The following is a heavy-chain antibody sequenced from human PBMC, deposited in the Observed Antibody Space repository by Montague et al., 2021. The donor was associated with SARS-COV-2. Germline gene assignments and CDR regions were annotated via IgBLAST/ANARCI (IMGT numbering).Heavy chain of an antibody. Sequence: SLRLSCPASGFTFGDYAMSWFRQAPGKGLEWVGFIRSKAYGGTTGYAASVKGKFTISRDDSKSIAYLQMNSLKTEDTAVYYCTSFAGYEGMDVWGQGTTVTVSS. CDR1: GFTFGDYA. CDR3: TSFAGYEGMDV. J-gene: IGHJ6*02. V-gene: IGHV3-49*03. CDR2: IRSKAYGGTT. D-gene: IGHD6-13*01.